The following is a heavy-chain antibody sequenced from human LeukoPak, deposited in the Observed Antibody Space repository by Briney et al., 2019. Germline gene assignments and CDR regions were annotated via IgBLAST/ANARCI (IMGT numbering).Heavy chain of an antibody. CDR3: TTLAHDVHY. CDR2: LKSNPDGGTA. Sequence: GGSLRPSCAASGFIFRNAWMTWVRQAPGKGLEWVGRLKSNPDGGTADYAAPVKGRFTVSRDDSRNTLYLQVNNLKLEDTAVYYCTTLAHDVHYWGQGTLVTVSS. V-gene: IGHV3-15*01. D-gene: IGHD3-3*01. J-gene: IGHJ4*02. CDR1: GFIFRNAW.